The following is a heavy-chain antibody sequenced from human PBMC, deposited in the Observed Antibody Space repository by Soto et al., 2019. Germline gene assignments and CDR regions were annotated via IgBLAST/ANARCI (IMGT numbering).Heavy chain of an antibody. CDR1: GFTFNTYG. J-gene: IGHJ4*02. Sequence: GGSLRLSCAATGFTFNTYGMHWVRQAPGKGLEWVAVVWYDGGNKNYADFVKGRFTISRDNSKSTLYLQMNSLRVEDTAVYYCARAAYDSNGHYRYFDYWGQGTLVTVSS. CDR2: VWYDGGNK. V-gene: IGHV3-33*01. D-gene: IGHD3-22*01. CDR3: ARAAYDSNGHYRYFDY.